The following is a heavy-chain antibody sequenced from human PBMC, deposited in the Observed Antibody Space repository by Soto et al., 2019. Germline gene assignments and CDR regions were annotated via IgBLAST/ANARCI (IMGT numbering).Heavy chain of an antibody. CDR3: AHRATMTIFGLIIDNGVWFDP. CDR1: GFSLSTSGAA. J-gene: IGHJ5*02. CDR2: IYWDGDR. Sequence: QITLKESGPTLVKPTQTLTLTCTFSGFSLSTSGAAVGWIRQPPGRALEWLALIYWDGDRRYNPSLQSRLTTDKDPSRNLVAHTLTIVDPADTDTYYCAHRATMTIFGLIIDNGVWFDPWGQGTLSSSP. V-gene: IGHV2-5*02. D-gene: IGHD3-3*01.